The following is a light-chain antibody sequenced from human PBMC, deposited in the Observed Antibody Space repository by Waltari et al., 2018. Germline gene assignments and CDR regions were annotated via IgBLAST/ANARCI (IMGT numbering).Light chain of an antibody. CDR2: KSS. J-gene: IGKJ1*01. Sequence: DVQMTQTPSTLSASVGERVTITCRASQSVSDWVAWYQQKPGKAPKLLIYKSSYLEDGVPSSFSGSASGTEFTFTIASLQADDFATYYCQQCHTFPKAFGQGTKVEV. CDR3: QQCHTFPKA. CDR1: QSVSDW. V-gene: IGKV1-5*03.